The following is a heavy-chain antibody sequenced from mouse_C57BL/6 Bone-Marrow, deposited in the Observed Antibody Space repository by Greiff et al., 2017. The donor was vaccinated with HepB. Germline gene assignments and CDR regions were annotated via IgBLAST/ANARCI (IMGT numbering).Heavy chain of an antibody. V-gene: IGHV1-55*01. Sequence: QVQLQQSGAELVKPGASVKMSCKASGYTFTSYWITWVKQRPGQGLEWIGDIYPGSGSTNYNEKFKSKATLTVDTSSSTAYMQLSSLTSEDSAVYYCASYYGSTHWYFDVWGTGTTVTVSS. CDR1: GYTFTSYW. J-gene: IGHJ1*03. D-gene: IGHD1-1*01. CDR3: ASYYGSTHWYFDV. CDR2: IYPGSGST.